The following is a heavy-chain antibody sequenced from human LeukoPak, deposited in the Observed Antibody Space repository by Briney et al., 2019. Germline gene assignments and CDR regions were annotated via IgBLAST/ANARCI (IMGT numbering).Heavy chain of an antibody. Sequence: GGSLRLSCAASGFTLNTNYMNWVRQVPGKGLEWVSVIYAGGNTYYADSVKGRFTISRDNSKNTLYLQMNSLRAEDTAVYYCAREYYSSINYYYYMDVWGKGTTVTVSS. CDR3: AREYYSSINYYYYMDV. CDR2: IYAGGNT. V-gene: IGHV3-53*01. D-gene: IGHD6-19*01. J-gene: IGHJ6*03. CDR1: GFTLNTNY.